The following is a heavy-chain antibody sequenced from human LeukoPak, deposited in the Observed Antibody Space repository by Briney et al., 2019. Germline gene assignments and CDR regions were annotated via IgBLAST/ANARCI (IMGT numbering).Heavy chain of an antibody. CDR3: ARVGIYGDYNRYFDY. V-gene: IGHV3-20*04. J-gene: IGHJ4*02. CDR2: INWNGGSI. Sequence: GGSLRLSCAASGFTFDDCGMSWVRQPPGRGLEWVSGINWNGGSIGYADSVKGRFTISRDNAKNSLFLQMNSLRAEDTALYFCARVGIYGDYNRYFDYWGQGTLVTVSS. D-gene: IGHD4-17*01. CDR1: GFTFDDCG.